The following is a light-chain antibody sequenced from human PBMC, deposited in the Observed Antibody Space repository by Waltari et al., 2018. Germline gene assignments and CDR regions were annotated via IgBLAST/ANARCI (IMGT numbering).Light chain of an antibody. CDR3: HQHYTTPWT. CDR1: QSISSY. V-gene: IGKV1-39*01. CDR2: AAS. Sequence: DVQMTQSPSSLSASVGDRVTITCRASQSISSYLNWYQQKPGKAPKPLIYAASSLQSGVPSRFSGSGSGTDFTLTISSLQAEDVAVYYCHQHYTTPWTFGQGTQVEL. J-gene: IGKJ1*01.